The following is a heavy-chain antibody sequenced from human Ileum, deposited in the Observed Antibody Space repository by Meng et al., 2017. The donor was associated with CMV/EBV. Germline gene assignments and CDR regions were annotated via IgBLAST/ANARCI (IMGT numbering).Heavy chain of an antibody. CDR3: ASGSPQLGYV. Sequence: QLPESAPGLVQPSQTLSLTCTVSGGYISSGDDYWSWIRQPPGKGLEWIGYIYYSGSTYYNPSLKSRVTISADTSKNQFSLKLNSVTAADTAVYYCASGSPQLGYVWGQGTLVTVSS. CDR2: IYYSGST. J-gene: IGHJ4*02. D-gene: IGHD1-1*01. CDR1: GGYISSGDDY. V-gene: IGHV4-30-4*01.